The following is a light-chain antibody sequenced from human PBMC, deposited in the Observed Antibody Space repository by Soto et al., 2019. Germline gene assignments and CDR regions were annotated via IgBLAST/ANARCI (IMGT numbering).Light chain of an antibody. CDR2: GVS. V-gene: IGKV3-20*01. CDR3: QQYGSSPIT. CDR1: QSVSRSY. Sequence: EIVLTQSPGTLSLSPGGRVTRSCRASQSVSRSYLAWYQQKPGQAPRLLMYGVSSRATGIPDRFSVSGSGTDFTLTISRLEPEDFAVYYCQQYGSSPITFGQGTRLEI. J-gene: IGKJ5*01.